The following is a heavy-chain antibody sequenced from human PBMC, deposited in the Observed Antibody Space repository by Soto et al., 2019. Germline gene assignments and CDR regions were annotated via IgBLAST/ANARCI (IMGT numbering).Heavy chain of an antibody. V-gene: IGHV3-33*01. Sequence: PGGSLRLSCAASGFTFSSYGMHWVRQAPDKGLEWVAVIWYDGSNKYYADSVKGRFTISRANSKHTQYLETNSLTPEDTAVYYYARDFRAIALDYRGQGTLVTV. CDR3: ARDFRAIALDY. CDR1: GFTFSSYG. CDR2: IWYDGSNK. J-gene: IGHJ4*02. D-gene: IGHD1-26*01.